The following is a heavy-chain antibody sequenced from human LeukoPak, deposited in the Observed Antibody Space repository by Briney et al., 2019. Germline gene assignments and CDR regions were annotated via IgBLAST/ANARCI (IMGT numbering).Heavy chain of an antibody. CDR2: ISFDGSNK. V-gene: IGHV3-30*18. Sequence: GGSLRLSCAASGFTFNNYGIHWVRQAPGEGLEWVALISFDGSNKYYADSVKGRFTISRDNSKNTLYLQMNSLRAEDTAVYYCAKGSYYDSDGFYQHFDYWGQGTLVTVSS. D-gene: IGHD3-22*01. CDR1: GFTFNNYG. J-gene: IGHJ4*02. CDR3: AKGSYYDSDGFYQHFDY.